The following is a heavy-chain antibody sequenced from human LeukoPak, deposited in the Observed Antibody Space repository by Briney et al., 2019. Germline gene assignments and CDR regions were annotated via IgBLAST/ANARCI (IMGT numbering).Heavy chain of an antibody. Sequence: GASVKVSCKASGYTFTGYYMHWVRQAPGQGLEWMGWINPNSGGTNYAQKFQGRVTMTRDTSISTAYMELSRLRSDDTAVYYCARDSSSWYLYYMDVWGKGTTVTVSS. D-gene: IGHD6-13*01. CDR1: GYTFTGYY. V-gene: IGHV1-2*02. CDR2: INPNSGGT. J-gene: IGHJ6*03. CDR3: ARDSSSWYLYYMDV.